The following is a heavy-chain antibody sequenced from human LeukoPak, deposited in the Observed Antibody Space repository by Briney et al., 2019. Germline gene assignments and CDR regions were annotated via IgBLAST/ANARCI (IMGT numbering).Heavy chain of an antibody. CDR1: GFTFIAYY. V-gene: IGHV1-2*02. J-gene: IGHJ6*02. D-gene: IGHD5-12*01. CDR3: ARGEDAHAGLCMDV. Sequence: ASVKVSCEASGFTFIAYYIHWVRLAPGQGPEWVGWINPNGGTRNAQKFQGRVTMTRDTSTSTAYMELYNLRSDDTAVYYCARGEDAHAGLCMDVWGQGTTVTVSS. CDR2: INPNGGT.